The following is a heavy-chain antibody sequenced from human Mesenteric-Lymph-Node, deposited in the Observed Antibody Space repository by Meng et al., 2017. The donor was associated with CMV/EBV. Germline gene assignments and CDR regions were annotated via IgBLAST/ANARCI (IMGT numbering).Heavy chain of an antibody. CDR1: GGTFSNYG. CDR2: IIPIFGTA. D-gene: IGHD6-13*01. V-gene: IGHV1-69*05. CDR3: ARATKEGYSSSWYNY. J-gene: IGHJ4*02. Sequence: SVKVSCKASGGTFSNYGISWVRQAPGQGLEWMGGIIPIFGTANYAQKFQGRVTMTRNTSISTAYMELSSLRSEDTAVYYCARATKEGYSSSWYNYWGQGTLVTVSS.